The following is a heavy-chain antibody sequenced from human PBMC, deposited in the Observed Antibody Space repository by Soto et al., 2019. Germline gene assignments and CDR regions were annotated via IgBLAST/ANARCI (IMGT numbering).Heavy chain of an antibody. CDR2: IIPIFGTA. CDR3: ARDFVEGGGGGNNWFDP. D-gene: IGHD3-16*01. J-gene: IGHJ5*02. CDR1: GGTFSSYA. Sequence: QVQLVQSGAEVKKPGSSVKVSCKASGGTFSSYAISWVRQAPGQGLEWMGGIIPIFGTANYAQKFQGRVTITADESTSTAYMELSSLRSEDTAVYYCARDFVEGGGGGNNWFDPWGQGTLVTVSS. V-gene: IGHV1-69*01.